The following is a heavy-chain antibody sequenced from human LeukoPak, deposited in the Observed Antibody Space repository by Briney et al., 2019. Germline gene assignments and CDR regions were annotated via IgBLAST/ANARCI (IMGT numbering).Heavy chain of an antibody. CDR1: GFTFSSYA. CDR2: ISYDGSNK. J-gene: IGHJ4*02. CDR3: ARPSPSRGYSYGSPDY. V-gene: IGHV3-30-3*01. D-gene: IGHD5-18*01. Sequence: GGSLRLSCAASGFTFSSYAMHWVRQAPGKGLEWVAVISYDGSNKYYADSVKGRFTISRDNSKNTLYLQMNSLRAEDTAVYYCARPSPSRGYSYGSPDYWGQGTLVTVSS.